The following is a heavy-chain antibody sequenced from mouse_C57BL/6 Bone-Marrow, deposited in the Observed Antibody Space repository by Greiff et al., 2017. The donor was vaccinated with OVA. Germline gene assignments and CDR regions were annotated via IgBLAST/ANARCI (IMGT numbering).Heavy chain of an antibody. Sequence: EVQLQESGPGLVKPSQSLSLTCSVTGYSITSGYYWNWIRQFPGNKLEWMGYISYDGSNNSNPSLKNRISITRDTSKNQFFLKLNSVTTEDTATYYCARDYSNYVLDYWGQGTTLTVSS. J-gene: IGHJ2*01. D-gene: IGHD2-5*01. CDR1: GYSITSGYY. CDR2: ISYDGSN. V-gene: IGHV3-6*01. CDR3: ARDYSNYVLDY.